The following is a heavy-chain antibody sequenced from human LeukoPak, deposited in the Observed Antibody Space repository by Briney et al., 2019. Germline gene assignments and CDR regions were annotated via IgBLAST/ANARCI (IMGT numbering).Heavy chain of an antibody. D-gene: IGHD6-19*01. V-gene: IGHV3-23*01. CDR1: GFTFSSYA. CDR2: ISGSGGST. J-gene: IGHJ3*02. CDR3: AKVTSSGWYGAFDI. Sequence: GGSLRLSCAASGFTFSSYAMSWVRHAPGKGLESVSAISGSGGSTYYADSVKGRFTISRDNSKNTLYLQMNSLRAEDTAVYYCAKVTSSGWYGAFDIWGQGTMVTVSS.